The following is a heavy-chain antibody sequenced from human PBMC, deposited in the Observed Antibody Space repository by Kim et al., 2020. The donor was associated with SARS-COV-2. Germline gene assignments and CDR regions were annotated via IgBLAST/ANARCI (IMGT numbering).Heavy chain of an antibody. D-gene: IGHD4-17*01. CDR3: AKDRATVTTYCYFDS. Sequence: DSVKGRFTISRDNSTNTLYLQMNSLSAEDTAVYYCAKDRATVTTYCYFDSWGQATLVTVSS. V-gene: IGHV3-23*01. J-gene: IGHJ4*03.